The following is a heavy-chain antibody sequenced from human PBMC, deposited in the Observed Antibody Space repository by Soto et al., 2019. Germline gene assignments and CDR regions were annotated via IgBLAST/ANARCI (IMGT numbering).Heavy chain of an antibody. CDR3: ARAPMTSFFDS. J-gene: IGHJ4*02. CDR2: ISKRGST. CDR1: GESTSNSY. V-gene: IGHV4-59*01. Sequence: SDNLSLTCTVSGESTSNSYCRWIRQPPGKGLEWIGYISKRGSTNYNPSLKSRVTISIDTSKSYFSLRLSSVTAADTAVYYCARAPMTSFFDSWGLGTLVTVS.